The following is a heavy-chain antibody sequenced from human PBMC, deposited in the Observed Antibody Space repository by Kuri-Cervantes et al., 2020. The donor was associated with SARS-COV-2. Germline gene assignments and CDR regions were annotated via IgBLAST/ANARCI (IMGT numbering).Heavy chain of an antibody. D-gene: IGHD1-1*01. J-gene: IGHJ4*02. CDR3: VRDGDHWNFDY. CDR2: IKQDGSEK. Sequence: GESLKISCAASGFTFSNYWMSWVRQAPGKGLEWVANIKQDGSEKYYVDSVKGRFTISRDNAKNSLFLQMNSLRAEDTAVYYCVRDGDHWNFDYWGQGTLVTVSS. V-gene: IGHV3-7*01. CDR1: GFTFSNYW.